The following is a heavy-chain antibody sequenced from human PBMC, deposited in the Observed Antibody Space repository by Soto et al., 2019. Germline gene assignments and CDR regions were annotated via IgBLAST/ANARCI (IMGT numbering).Heavy chain of an antibody. CDR3: AREGEMPYYYYGVDV. D-gene: IGHD3-16*01. J-gene: IGHJ6*02. Sequence: QVQLVQSGAEVRKPGASVKVSCKASGYTFTTYGITWVRQAPGQGLEWMGWISGYDGHTKYAQKYQGRIIMTTDTSTSTVYMDLRILRSDDTAVYYCAREGEMPYYYYGVDVWGQGTTGTVS. CDR1: GYTFTTYG. V-gene: IGHV1-18*01. CDR2: ISGYDGHT.